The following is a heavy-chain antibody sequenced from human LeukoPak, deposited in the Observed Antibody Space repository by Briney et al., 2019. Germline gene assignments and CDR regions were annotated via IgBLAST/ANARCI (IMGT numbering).Heavy chain of an antibody. D-gene: IGHD2-15*01. J-gene: IGHJ3*02. CDR1: GGSISNYY. Sequence: SETLSLTCTVSGGSISNYYWSWIRQPPGKGLEWIGYIYTSGSTNYNPSLKSRVTISVDTSRNQFSLKLSSVTAADTAVYYCARGYCSGGSCYSAFDIWGQGTMVTVSS. CDR3: ARGYCSGGSCYSAFDI. CDR2: IYTSGST. V-gene: IGHV4-4*09.